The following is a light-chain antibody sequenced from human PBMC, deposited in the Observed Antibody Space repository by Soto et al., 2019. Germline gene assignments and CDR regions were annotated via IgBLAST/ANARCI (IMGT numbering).Light chain of an antibody. J-gene: IGLJ1*01. CDR2: DVT. V-gene: IGLV2-11*01. CDR3: SSYSGSYTYV. CDR1: SSDVGGYNH. Sequence: QSVLIQPRSVSGSPGQSVTISCIGTSSDVGGYNHVSWYQQHPGKAPKLLVYDVTKWPSGVPDRFSGSKSGNTASLTISGLQAEDEADYYCSSYSGSYTYVFGSGTKLTVL.